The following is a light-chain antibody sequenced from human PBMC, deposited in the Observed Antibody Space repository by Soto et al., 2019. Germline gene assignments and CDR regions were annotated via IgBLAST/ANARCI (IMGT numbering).Light chain of an antibody. Sequence: DIQMTQSPSSLSASVGDRVTITCRASQSISSYLNWYQQKPGKAPKLLIYAASSLQSGVPSRFSGSGSGTDCTLTISSLQPEDFATYYCQQANSFPRPFGQGTKVEIK. CDR1: QSISSY. CDR2: AAS. CDR3: QQANSFPRP. V-gene: IGKV1-39*01. J-gene: IGKJ1*01.